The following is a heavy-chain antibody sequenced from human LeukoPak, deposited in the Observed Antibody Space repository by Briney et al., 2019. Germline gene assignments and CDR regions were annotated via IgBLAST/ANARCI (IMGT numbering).Heavy chain of an antibody. CDR1: GGSISTYY. CDR3: ARYKGIVGATTNNWFDP. D-gene: IGHD1-26*01. CDR2: IYYSGST. J-gene: IGHJ5*02. Sequence: SETPSLTCTVSGGSISTYYWSWIRQPPGKGLEWIGYIYYSGSTNYNPSLKSRVTISLDTSKNQFSLKLSSLSAADTAVYYCARYKGIVGATTNNWFDPWGQGTLVTVSS. V-gene: IGHV4-59*01.